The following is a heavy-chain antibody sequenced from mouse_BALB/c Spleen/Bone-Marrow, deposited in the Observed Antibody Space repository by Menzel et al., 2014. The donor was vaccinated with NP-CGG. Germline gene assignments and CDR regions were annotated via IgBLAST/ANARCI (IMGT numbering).Heavy chain of an antibody. J-gene: IGHJ2*01. Sequence: LQQSGSELVRPGASVKLSCKASGYTSTSYWMHWVKQRPGQGLEWIGNIYPGTGSTNYDEKFKGKATLTVDTTSSTAYMQLSSLTSEDSAVYYCARWLLLDYWGQGTTLTVSS. D-gene: IGHD2-3*01. V-gene: IGHV1S22*01. CDR3: ARWLLLDY. CDR1: GYTSTSYW. CDR2: IYPGTGST.